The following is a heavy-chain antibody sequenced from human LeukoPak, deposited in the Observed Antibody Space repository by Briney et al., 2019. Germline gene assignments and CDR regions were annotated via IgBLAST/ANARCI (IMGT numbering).Heavy chain of an antibody. CDR3: VRDNRNWSFDY. CDR1: GYTFTSSD. J-gene: IGHJ4*02. V-gene: IGHV1-46*01. CDR2: IDPNDGST. D-gene: IGHD1-1*01. Sequence: GASVKVSCKASGYTFTSSDINWVRQAPGQGLDWMGIIDPNDGSTGQAQKFQGRIIMTRDTSTSTFYMELSSLRSEDTALYYCVRDNRNWSFDYWGQGSLVTVSS.